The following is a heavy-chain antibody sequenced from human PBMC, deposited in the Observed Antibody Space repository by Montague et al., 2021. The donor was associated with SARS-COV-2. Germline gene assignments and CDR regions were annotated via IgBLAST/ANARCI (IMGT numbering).Heavy chain of an antibody. CDR1: DGSISSPNW. D-gene: IGHD4/OR15-4a*01. V-gene: IGHV4-4*02. CDR3: ARDFRGAYNFFDP. CDR2: IYYAGNT. Sequence: SETLSLTCAVSDGSISSPNWWNWVRQPPGKGLEWIGEIYYAGNTNYNPSLKSRVTIFIDKSKNQFSLKLTSLTAADTAVYYCARDFRGAYNFFDPWGQGALVTVSS. J-gene: IGHJ5*02.